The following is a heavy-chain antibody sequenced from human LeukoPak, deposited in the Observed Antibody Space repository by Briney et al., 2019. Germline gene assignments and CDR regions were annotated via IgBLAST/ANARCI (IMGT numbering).Heavy chain of an antibody. CDR1: GFTFKDYG. CDR3: AKHMRATNTYSFFGLDV. CDR2: INWNGGGT. V-gene: IGHV3-9*01. D-gene: IGHD1-26*01. J-gene: IGHJ6*02. Sequence: GRSLRLSCAATGFTFKDYGMHWVRQPPGKGLEWVSSINWNGGGTDYADSVKGRFTISRDNAKNSLYLQLSSLRPEDTALYYCAKHMRATNTYSFFGLDVWGQGTTATVSS.